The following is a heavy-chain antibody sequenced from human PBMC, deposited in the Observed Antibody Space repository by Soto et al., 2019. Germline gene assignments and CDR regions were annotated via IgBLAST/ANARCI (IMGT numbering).Heavy chain of an antibody. Sequence: ASVKVSCKVSGDTFSTYSISWVRQAPGQGLEWLGGIIPILGTPSYAQSFQGRVTTTADKSTSTAYMELSSLRSEDTAVYYCARERSRYDRSGYYRPDYWGQGTLVTVSS. CDR3: ARERSRYDRSGYYRPDY. V-gene: IGHV1-69*08. CDR2: IIPILGTP. CDR1: GDTFSTYS. J-gene: IGHJ4*02. D-gene: IGHD3-22*01.